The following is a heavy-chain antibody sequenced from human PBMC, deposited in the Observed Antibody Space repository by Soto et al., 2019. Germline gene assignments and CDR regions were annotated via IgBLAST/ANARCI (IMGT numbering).Heavy chain of an antibody. CDR1: GYRFTTYG. CDR3: ARGLGTNGLDV. J-gene: IGHJ6*02. CDR2: ISTYNGNT. Sequence: QVQLLQSGAEVKKPGASVKVSCKASGYRFTTYGITWVRLAPGQGLEGLGGISTYNGNTDYAQNLQDRVTMTTETSTITAYMEVTSLTSDDTAVYYCARGLGTNGLDVWGQGTTVTVSS. V-gene: IGHV1-18*04. D-gene: IGHD7-27*01.